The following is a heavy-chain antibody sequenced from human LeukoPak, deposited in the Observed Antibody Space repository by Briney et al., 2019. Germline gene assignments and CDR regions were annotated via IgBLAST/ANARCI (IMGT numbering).Heavy chain of an antibody. CDR3: ARRLRDSGGYFLYNFDY. D-gene: IGHD3-22*01. V-gene: IGHV5-51*01. CDR2: IWPGDSDT. CDR1: GYTFTNYW. Sequence: GQSLKISPKGSGYTFTNYWIGWVRQMPGKGLEWMGIIWPGDSDTRYSPSFQGQVIMSADKSISTAYLQWSSLKASDTAMYYCARRLRDSGGYFLYNFDYWGQGTLVTVSS. J-gene: IGHJ4*02.